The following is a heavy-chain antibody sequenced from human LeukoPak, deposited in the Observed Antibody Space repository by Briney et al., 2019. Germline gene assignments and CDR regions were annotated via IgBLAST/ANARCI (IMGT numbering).Heavy chain of an antibody. D-gene: IGHD2-2*01. Sequence: GASVTVSCKASGYTFTGYYMHWVRQAPGQGLEWMGWINPNSGGTNYAQKFQGRVTMTRDTSISTAFMELSRLRSDDTAVYYCARDLGCTSTSCYAFDYWGQGTLVTVSS. V-gene: IGHV1-2*02. CDR2: INPNSGGT. J-gene: IGHJ4*02. CDR1: GYTFTGYY. CDR3: ARDLGCTSTSCYAFDY.